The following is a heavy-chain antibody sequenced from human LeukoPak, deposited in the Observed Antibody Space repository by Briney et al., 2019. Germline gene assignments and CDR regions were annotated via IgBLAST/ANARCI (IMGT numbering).Heavy chain of an antibody. CDR1: GFTFSSYW. CDR2: IKQDGSEK. Sequence: PGGSLRLSCAASGFTFSSYWMSWVRQAPGKGLEWVANIKQDGSEKYYVDSVKGRFTISRDNAKNSLYLQMNSLRAEDTAVYYCASLGGREEYYFDYWXXGTLVTVSS. J-gene: IGHJ4*02. V-gene: IGHV3-7*01. CDR3: ASLGGREEYYFDY. D-gene: IGHD3-16*01.